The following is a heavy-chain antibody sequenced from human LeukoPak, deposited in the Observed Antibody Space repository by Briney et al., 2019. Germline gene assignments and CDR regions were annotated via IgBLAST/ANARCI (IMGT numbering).Heavy chain of an antibody. D-gene: IGHD3-10*01. J-gene: IGHJ4*02. V-gene: IGHV1-18*01. CDR2: ISPYNGNT. CDR1: GYSFTNYG. Sequence: ASVKVSCKASGYSFTNYGFTWVRQAPGQGLEWMGWISPYNGNTNYAPKFRGRVTMTTDTSTSTAYMELRSLRSDDTAVYYCARVEPQGSYYPYYFDYWGQGTLVTVSS. CDR3: ARVEPQGSYYPYYFDY.